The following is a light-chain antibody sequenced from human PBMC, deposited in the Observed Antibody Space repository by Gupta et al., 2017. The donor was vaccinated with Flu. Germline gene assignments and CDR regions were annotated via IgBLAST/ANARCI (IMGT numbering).Light chain of an antibody. J-gene: IGKJ3*01. CDR2: DAS. Sequence: ELVFPQSPATLSLSPGESATLSCRASQSVSSYLAWYQQKPGQAPRLLIYDASNRATGIPARCSGSGSGTDFTLTISRLEPEDFAIYYCQQHSHRPTFGPGTKVDI. V-gene: IGKV3-11*01. CDR1: QSVSSY. CDR3: QQHSHRPT.